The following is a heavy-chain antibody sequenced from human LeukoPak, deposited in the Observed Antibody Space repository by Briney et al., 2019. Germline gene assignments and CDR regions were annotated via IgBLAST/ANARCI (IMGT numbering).Heavy chain of an antibody. J-gene: IGHJ5*02. Sequence: QPGGSLRLSCSASGFNFGGFAMSGVRQAPGRGLEWVSGSYVGGSPAEYPDSVRGGFTVSRDDSKNTLYLQMNSLRVEDTAVYYCAKDLTYGDGRWEFDAWGQGTVVTASS. CDR1: GFNFGGFA. CDR2: SYVGGSPA. D-gene: IGHD5-24*01. CDR3: AKDLTYGDGRWEFDA. V-gene: IGHV3-23*03.